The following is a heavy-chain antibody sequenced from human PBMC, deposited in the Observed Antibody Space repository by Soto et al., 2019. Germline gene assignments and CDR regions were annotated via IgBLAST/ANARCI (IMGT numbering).Heavy chain of an antibody. CDR3: ARHSPYCGGDCYSGYNWFDP. CDR1: GGSFRGFY. CDR2: INHVGIT. D-gene: IGHD2-21*02. V-gene: IGHV4-34*01. J-gene: IGHJ5*02. Sequence: SETLSLTCAVSGGSFRGFYWTWIRQSPGKGLEWLGDINHVGITNYNPSLKSRVSIPVDTSKSQFSLKLSSVTAADTAVYYCARHSPYCGGDCYSGYNWFDPWGQGTLVTVSS.